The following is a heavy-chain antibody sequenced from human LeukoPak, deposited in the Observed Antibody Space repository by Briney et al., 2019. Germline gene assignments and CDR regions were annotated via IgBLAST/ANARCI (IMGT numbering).Heavy chain of an antibody. V-gene: IGHV3-23*01. CDR1: GFTFSSYA. D-gene: IGHD3-10*01. J-gene: IGHJ5*02. CDR2: ISGSGGST. Sequence: PGGPLRLSCAASGFTFSSYAMSWVRQAPGKGLEWVSAISGSGGSTYYADSVKGRFTISRDNSKNTLYLQMNSLRAEDTAVYYCAKRDGLVRGVKWFDPWGQGTLVTVSS. CDR3: AKRDGLVRGVKWFDP.